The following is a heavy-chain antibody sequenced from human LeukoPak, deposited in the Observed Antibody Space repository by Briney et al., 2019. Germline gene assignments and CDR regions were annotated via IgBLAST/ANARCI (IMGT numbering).Heavy chain of an antibody. CDR3: AKEDNYDGSGYYLEYFQH. J-gene: IGHJ1*01. D-gene: IGHD3-22*01. Sequence: GGSLRLSCAASGFTFSNYAMTWVRQAPGKGLEWVSAISGSGGTTYYADSVKGRFTISRDNSKNTLYLQMNSLRAEDTAIYYCAKEDNYDGSGYYLEYFQHWGQGTLVTVSS. V-gene: IGHV3-23*01. CDR2: ISGSGGTT. CDR1: GFTFSNYA.